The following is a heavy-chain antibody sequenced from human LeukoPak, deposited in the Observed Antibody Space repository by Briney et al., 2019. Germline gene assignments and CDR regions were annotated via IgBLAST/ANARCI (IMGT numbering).Heavy chain of an antibody. CDR1: GFTFSSYA. CDR2: ISGSGGST. D-gene: IGHD6-19*01. J-gene: IGHJ4*02. V-gene: IGHV3-23*01. CDR3: AKDQGSGWYWVYFDY. Sequence: PGGSLRLSCAASGFTFSSYAMSWVRQAPGKGLEWVSAISGSGGSTYYADSVKGRFTISRDNSKNTLFLQMNSLRAEDTAVYYCAKDQGSGWYWVYFDYWGQGTLVTVSS.